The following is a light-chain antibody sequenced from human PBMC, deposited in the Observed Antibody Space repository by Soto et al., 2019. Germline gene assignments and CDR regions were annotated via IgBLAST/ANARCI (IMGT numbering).Light chain of an antibody. CDR1: HSFDSYH. Sequence: EIVLTRSPGTRSLSTGEIATLSCRAIHSFDSYHLAWYQQKAGQAPRRLIYGASSRATGIPDRFSGSGSGTDFTLTISTLEPEDFAVYYCQHYGLSSSLTFGQGTRLEIK. CDR3: QHYGLSSSLT. V-gene: IGKV3-20*01. J-gene: IGKJ5*01. CDR2: GAS.